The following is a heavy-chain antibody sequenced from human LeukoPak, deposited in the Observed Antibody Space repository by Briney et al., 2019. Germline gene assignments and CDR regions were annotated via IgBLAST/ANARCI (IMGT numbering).Heavy chain of an antibody. J-gene: IGHJ4*02. D-gene: IGHD3-3*01. CDR1: GGTFSSYA. Sequence: GASVKVSCKASGGTFSSYAISWVRQAPGQGLEWMGGIIPIFGTANYAQKFQGRVTITADESTSTAYMELSSLRSEDTAVYYCVRDGLRFLRFDYWGQGTLVTVSS. V-gene: IGHV1-69*13. CDR3: VRDGLRFLRFDY. CDR2: IIPIFGTA.